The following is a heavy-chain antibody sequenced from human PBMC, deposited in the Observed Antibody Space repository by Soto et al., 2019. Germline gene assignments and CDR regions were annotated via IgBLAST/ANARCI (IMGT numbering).Heavy chain of an antibody. D-gene: IGHD6-13*01. J-gene: IGHJ5*02. V-gene: IGHV4-59*01. CDR2: MYYSETT. Sequence: SETLSLTCTVSGASINDFYWSWIRQTPGKGLEWVGFMYYSETTKYNPSLKGRVNMSLDTSKNQVSLYLKSVTAADTAVYYCARANSSTWYKLEYKWFDPWGQGTQVTVSS. CDR1: GASINDFY. CDR3: ARANSSTWYKLEYKWFDP.